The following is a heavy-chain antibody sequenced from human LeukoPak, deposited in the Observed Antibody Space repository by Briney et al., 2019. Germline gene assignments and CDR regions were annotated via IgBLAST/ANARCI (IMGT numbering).Heavy chain of an antibody. Sequence: PGGSLRLSCAASGFTFNSYAMHWVRQAPGKGLEWVAVISYDGSNKYYAGSVKGRFTISRDNSKNTLYLQMISLRAEDTAVYYCARDRTGYGENVHFDYWGQGTLVTVSS. CDR2: ISYDGSNK. D-gene: IGHD4-17*01. J-gene: IGHJ4*02. CDR1: GFTFNSYA. V-gene: IGHV3-30-3*01. CDR3: ARDRTGYGENVHFDY.